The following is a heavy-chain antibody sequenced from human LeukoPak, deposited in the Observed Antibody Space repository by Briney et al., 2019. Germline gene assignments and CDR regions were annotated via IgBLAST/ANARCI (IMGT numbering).Heavy chain of an antibody. CDR1: GYTFADYW. CDR2: IYPGDSDT. V-gene: IGHV5-51*01. D-gene: IGHD6-13*01. Sequence: GESLKISCKGSGYTFADYWIGWVRQMPGKGLEWMGIIYPGDSDTRYSPSFQGQVTISADKSISTAYLQWSSLKASDTAMYYCARLKSSSSWFYFDYWGQGTLVTVSS. CDR3: ARLKSSSSWFYFDY. J-gene: IGHJ4*02.